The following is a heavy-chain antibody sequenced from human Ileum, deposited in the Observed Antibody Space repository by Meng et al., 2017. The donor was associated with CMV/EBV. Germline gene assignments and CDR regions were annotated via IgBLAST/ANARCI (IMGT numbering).Heavy chain of an antibody. J-gene: IGHJ5*02. CDR3: ARTSRFLEWLPLGDAGWFDP. Sequence: ASVKVSCKASGYTFTSYYMHWVRQAPGQGLEWMGIINPSGGSTSYAQKFQGRVTMTRDTSTSTVYMELSSLRSDDTAVYYCARTSRFLEWLPLGDAGWFDPWGQGTLVTVSS. CDR2: INPSGGST. V-gene: IGHV1-46*01. CDR1: GYTFTSYY. D-gene: IGHD3-3*01.